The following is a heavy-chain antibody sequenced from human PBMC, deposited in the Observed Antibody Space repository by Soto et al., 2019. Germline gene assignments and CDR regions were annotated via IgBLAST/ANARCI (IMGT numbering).Heavy chain of an antibody. CDR2: VYHTGDT. CDR1: GGTVASSHW. V-gene: IGHV4-4*02. Sequence: PSETLSLTCGVSGGTVASSHWWSWVRQSPGRGLEWIGNVYHTGDTNFNPSLQSRVTFSVDKSNNQFSLRLTSVTAAGTAGYFWSRGILTGGGNNYFDPWGPGTLVTVSS. D-gene: IGHD3-9*01. CDR3: SRGILTGGGNNYFDP. J-gene: IGHJ5*02.